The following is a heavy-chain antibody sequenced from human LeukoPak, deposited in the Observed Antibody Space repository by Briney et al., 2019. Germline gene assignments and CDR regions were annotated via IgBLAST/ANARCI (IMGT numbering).Heavy chain of an antibody. D-gene: IGHD1-26*01. CDR1: GYTFTRYY. Sequence: ASVKVSCKASGYTFTRYYMHCVRQAPGQGLEWMGIINPSGGSTSYAQKLQGRVTMTRDTSTGTVYMELSSLRSEDTALYYCARALVGAPRPNDAFDLWGQGTMVTVSS. V-gene: IGHV1-46*01. J-gene: IGHJ3*01. CDR2: INPSGGST. CDR3: ARALVGAPRPNDAFDL.